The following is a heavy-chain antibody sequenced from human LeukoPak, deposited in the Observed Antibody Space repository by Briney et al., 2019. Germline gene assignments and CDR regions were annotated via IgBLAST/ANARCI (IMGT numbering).Heavy chain of an antibody. D-gene: IGHD1-1*01. V-gene: IGHV3-23*01. Sequence: GGSLRLSCGASGFTFTSYAMSWIRQAPGKGLEWVSAISGGGENTYYGDSVKGRFTISRDNSKNTLYLQMNSLRAEDTATYYCAKPRAMTTGVGRYFDLWGRGALVTVSS. CDR2: ISGGGENT. J-gene: IGHJ2*01. CDR1: GFTFTSYA. CDR3: AKPRAMTTGVGRYFDL.